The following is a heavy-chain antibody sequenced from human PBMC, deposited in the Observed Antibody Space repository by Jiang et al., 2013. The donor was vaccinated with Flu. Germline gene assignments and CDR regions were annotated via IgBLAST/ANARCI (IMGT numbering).Heavy chain of an antibody. J-gene: IGHJ3*02. CDR3: ARVLYTSSWYLGAFDI. V-gene: IGHV3-30-3*01. D-gene: IGHD6-13*01. Sequence: DSGGGVVQPGRSLRLSCAASGFSFSYYAMHWVRQAPGKGLEWVAVISYDGTNKYYADSVKGRFTISRDNSKSTLYLQVSSLRPGDTAVYYCARVLYTSSWYLGAFDIWGQGTMVTVSS. CDR1: GFSFSYYA. CDR2: ISYDGTNK.